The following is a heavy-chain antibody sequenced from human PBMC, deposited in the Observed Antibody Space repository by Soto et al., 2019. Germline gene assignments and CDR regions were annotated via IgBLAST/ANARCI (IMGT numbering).Heavy chain of an antibody. CDR2: IYTSGST. V-gene: IGHV4-4*07. CDR1: GGSISSYY. D-gene: IGHD3-9*01. CDR3: ARERYLIQGGPGCFDP. Sequence: SETLSLTCTVSGGSISSYYWSWIRQPAGKGLEWIGRIYTSGSTNYNPSLKSRVTMSVDTSKNQFSLKLSSVTAADTAVYYCARERYLIQGGPGCFDPWGQRTLVTVSS. J-gene: IGHJ5*02.